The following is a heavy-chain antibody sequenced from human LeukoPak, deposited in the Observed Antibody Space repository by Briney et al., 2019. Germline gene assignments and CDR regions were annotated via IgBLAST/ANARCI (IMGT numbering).Heavy chain of an antibody. V-gene: IGHV3-11*01. J-gene: IGHJ4*02. CDR3: GRDLDVDIVATIAN. Sequence: PGGSLRLSCAASGFTFSDYYMSWIRQAPGKGLEWVSYISRYGDTIYYADSVKGRFTISRDNAKNSLYLQMNSLRTEDTAGYYCGRDLDVDIVATIANWGEGTLVTVSS. CDR2: ISRYGDTI. CDR1: GFTFSDYY. D-gene: IGHD5-12*01.